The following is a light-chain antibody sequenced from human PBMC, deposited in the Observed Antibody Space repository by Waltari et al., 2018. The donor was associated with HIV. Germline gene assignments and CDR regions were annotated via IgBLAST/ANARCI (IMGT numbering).Light chain of an antibody. Sequence: QSALTQPPSASGSPGQSVTISCTRTSSDVGSFKYVSWYQQHPGKAPKLMIYDVTKWPSGVPDRFSGSKSGNTASLTVSGLQAEDEADYYCSSYGGGNTVPFGGGTRLTVL. CDR2: DVT. CDR3: SSYGGGNTVP. CDR1: SSDVGSFKY. J-gene: IGLJ3*02. V-gene: IGLV2-8*01.